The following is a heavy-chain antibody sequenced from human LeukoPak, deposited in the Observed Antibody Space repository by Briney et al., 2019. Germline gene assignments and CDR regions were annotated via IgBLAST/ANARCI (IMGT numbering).Heavy chain of an antibody. V-gene: IGHV4-59*01. Sequence: SETLSLTCTVSGGSISSYYWSWIRQPPGKGLEWIGYIYYSRSTNYNPSLKSRVTISVDTSKNQFSLKLSSVTAADTAVYYCAREHHYYGMDVWGQGTTVTASS. J-gene: IGHJ6*02. CDR1: GGSISSYY. CDR3: AREHHYYGMDV. CDR2: IYYSRST.